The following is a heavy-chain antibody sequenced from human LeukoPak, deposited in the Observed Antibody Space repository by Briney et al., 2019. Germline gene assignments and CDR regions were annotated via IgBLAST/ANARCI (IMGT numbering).Heavy chain of an antibody. D-gene: IGHD3-22*01. Sequence: SETLSLTCAVSGGSFSGYYWTWIRQPPGKGLEWIGEINHSGSTNYNPSLKSRATISVDTSKNQFSLKLSSVTAADTAVYYCARVQVTRYYDSSGPIYYGMDVWGQGTTVTVSS. CDR1: GGSFSGYY. CDR3: ARVQVTRYYDSSGPIYYGMDV. J-gene: IGHJ6*02. V-gene: IGHV4-34*01. CDR2: INHSGST.